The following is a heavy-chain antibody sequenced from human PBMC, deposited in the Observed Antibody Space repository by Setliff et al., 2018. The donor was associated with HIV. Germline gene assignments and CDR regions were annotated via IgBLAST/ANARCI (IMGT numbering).Heavy chain of an antibody. D-gene: IGHD3-10*01. CDR2: ILDTGSP. V-gene: IGHV4-59*12. Sequence: SETLSLTCTVSGGSISSYYWSWIRQPPGKGLEWIAFILDTGSPNYSPSFKSRVTISVDTSMNQLSLKLSSVTAADTAVYYCARDHGGLLWFGESYLYNWFDPWGQGTLVTVSS. CDR1: GGSISSYY. CDR3: ARDHGGLLWFGESYLYNWFDP. J-gene: IGHJ5*02.